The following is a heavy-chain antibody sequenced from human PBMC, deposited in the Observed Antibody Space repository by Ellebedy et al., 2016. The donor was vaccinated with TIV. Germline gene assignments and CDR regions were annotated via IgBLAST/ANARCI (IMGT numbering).Heavy chain of an antibody. CDR2: INPDGSHT. CDR3: ARETWWRLDY. J-gene: IGHJ4*02. Sequence: GESLKISCAASGFNFRNEYMSWVRQAPGKGLDCVAKINPDGSHTHYVDSVKGRFSISRDNAKNTLFLEMNSLRVEDTAVYYCARETWWRLDYWGQGTLATVSS. CDR1: GFNFRNEY. V-gene: IGHV3-7*01. D-gene: IGHD2-15*01.